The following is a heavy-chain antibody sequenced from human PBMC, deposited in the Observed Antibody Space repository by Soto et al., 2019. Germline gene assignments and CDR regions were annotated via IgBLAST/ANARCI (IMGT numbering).Heavy chain of an antibody. CDR2: ISYDGKKK. J-gene: IGHJ4*02. D-gene: IGHD5-12*01. Sequence: GGSLRLSCTASGFTFSRDGMLWVRQAPGEGLEWVSVISYDGKKKYYADSVKGRFTISRDNSKNTLFLQMDSLRIEDTAVYYCAGGYDWGDYWGQGMLVTVSS. CDR1: GFTFSRDG. CDR3: AGGYDWGDY. V-gene: IGHV3-30*03.